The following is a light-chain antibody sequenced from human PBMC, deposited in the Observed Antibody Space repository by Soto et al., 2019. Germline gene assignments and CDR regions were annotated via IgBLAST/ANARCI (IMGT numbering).Light chain of an antibody. CDR3: SSYAGSNNVI. CDR1: SSDIGGYNY. V-gene: IGLV2-8*01. CDR2: DVT. Sequence: QSVLTQPPSASGSPGQSVTISCTGTSSDIGGYNYVSWYQQHPGKAPKLMISDVTKRPSGVPDRFSGSKSGNTASLTVSGLQTEDEADYYCSSYAGSNNVIFGGGTQLTVL. J-gene: IGLJ2*01.